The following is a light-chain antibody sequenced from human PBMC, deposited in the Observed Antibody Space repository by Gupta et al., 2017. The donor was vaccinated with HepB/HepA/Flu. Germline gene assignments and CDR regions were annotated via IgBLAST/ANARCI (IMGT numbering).Light chain of an antibody. Sequence: PGERATLSCRASQSVTNNLAWYQLKPGQAPRLLIYDASIRATGIPARFSGSGSGTDFTLTITTREPEDSAVYFCQQRTNWPPLVTFGGGTRVEIK. CDR2: DAS. CDR3: QQRTNWPPLVT. CDR1: QSVTNN. V-gene: IGKV3-11*01. J-gene: IGKJ4*01.